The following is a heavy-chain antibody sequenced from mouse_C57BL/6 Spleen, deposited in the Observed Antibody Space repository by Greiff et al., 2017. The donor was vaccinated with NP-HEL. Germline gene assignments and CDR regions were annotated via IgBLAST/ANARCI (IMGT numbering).Heavy chain of an antibody. CDR3: ARHPITTVDDYAMDY. J-gene: IGHJ4*01. D-gene: IGHD1-1*01. Sequence: EVQRVESGGGLVQPGGSLKLSCAASGFPFSDYGMAWVRQAPRKGPEWVAFISNLAFSIYYADTVPGRFTISRENAKNTLYLEVSRLRTENTAMYYGARHPITTVDDYAMDYWGQGTSVTVSS. CDR2: ISNLAFSI. CDR1: GFPFSDYG. V-gene: IGHV5-15*01.